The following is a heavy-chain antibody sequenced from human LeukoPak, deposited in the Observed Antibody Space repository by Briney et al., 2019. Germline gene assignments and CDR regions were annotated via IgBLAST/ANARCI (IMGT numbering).Heavy chain of an antibody. CDR2: ISSSGSTI. CDR1: GFTFSDYY. J-gene: IGHJ1*01. D-gene: IGHD6-13*01. CDR3: AITYSSSWYEYFQH. V-gene: IGHV3-11*01. Sequence: GGSLRLSCAASGFTFSDYYMSRIRQAPGKGLEWVSYISSSGSTIYYADSVKGRFTISRDNAKNSLYLQMNSLRAEDTAVYYCAITYSSSWYEYFQHWGQGTLVTVSS.